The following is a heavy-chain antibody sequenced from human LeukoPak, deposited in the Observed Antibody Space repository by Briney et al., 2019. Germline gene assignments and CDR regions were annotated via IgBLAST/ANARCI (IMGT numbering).Heavy chain of an antibody. V-gene: IGHV1-2*02. J-gene: IGHJ6*03. CDR1: GYTFTGYY. CDR3: ARDSGDSGSYYSYYNYMDV. D-gene: IGHD1-26*01. Sequence: ASVKVSCKASGYTFTGYYMHWVRQAPGQGLEWMGWINPNSGGTNYAQKFQGRVTMTRDTSISTAYMELSRLRSDDTAVYYCARDSGDSGSYYSYYNYMDVWGKGTTVTVSS. CDR2: INPNSGGT.